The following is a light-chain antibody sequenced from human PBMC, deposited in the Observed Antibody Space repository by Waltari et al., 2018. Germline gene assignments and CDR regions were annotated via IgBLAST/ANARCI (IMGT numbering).Light chain of an antibody. CDR2: GAS. V-gene: IGKV3-20*01. Sequence: EIVLTQSPGTLSLSPGERATLPGWASQSVSSSYLAWYQQKPGQAPRLRIYGASSRATGIPGRFSGSGSGTDFTLTISRLEPEDFAVYYCQQYGSSPYTFGQGTKLEIK. CDR1: QSVSSSY. J-gene: IGKJ2*01. CDR3: QQYGSSPYT.